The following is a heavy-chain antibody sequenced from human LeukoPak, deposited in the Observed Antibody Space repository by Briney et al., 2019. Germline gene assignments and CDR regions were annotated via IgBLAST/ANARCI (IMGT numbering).Heavy chain of an antibody. CDR2: IRQDGSTV. D-gene: IGHD4-17*01. J-gene: IGHJ4*02. Sequence: GGSLRLSCAASGFTFSSYWMSWVRQAPGKGLEWVANIRQDGSTVSYVDSVRGRFTISRDNAKYSLYLQMNSLRAEDTAVYYCVRGSYGAYDYWGQGSLVTVSS. CDR1: GFTFSSYW. V-gene: IGHV3-7*01. CDR3: VRGSYGAYDY.